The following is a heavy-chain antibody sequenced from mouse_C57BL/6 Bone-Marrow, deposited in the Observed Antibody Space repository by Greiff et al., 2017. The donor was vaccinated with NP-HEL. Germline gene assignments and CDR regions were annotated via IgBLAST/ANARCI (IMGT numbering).Heavy chain of an antibody. D-gene: IGHD1-1*01. J-gene: IGHJ4*01. V-gene: IGHV1-85*01. CDR2: IYPRDGST. CDR3: ARGITTVVAPYYYAMDY. Sequence: QVQLQQSGPELVKPGASVKLSCKASCYTFTSYDINWVKQRPGQGLEWIGWIYPRDGSTKYNEKFKGKATLTVDTSSSTAYMELHSLTSEDSAVYFCARGITTVVAPYYYAMDYWGQGTSVTVSS. CDR1: CYTFTSYD.